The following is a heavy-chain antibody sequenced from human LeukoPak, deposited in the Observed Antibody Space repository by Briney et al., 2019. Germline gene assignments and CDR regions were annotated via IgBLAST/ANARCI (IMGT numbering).Heavy chain of an antibody. J-gene: IGHJ4*02. Sequence: GGSLRLSCAASGFTFSSYSMNWVRQAPGKGLEWVSYISSSSSTIYYADSVKGRFTISRDNAKNSLYLQMNSLRAEDTAVYYCARDTGIAVAGTGVDYWGQGTLVTVSS. CDR2: ISSSSSTI. V-gene: IGHV3-48*01. CDR1: GFTFSSYS. D-gene: IGHD6-19*01. CDR3: ARDTGIAVAGTGVDY.